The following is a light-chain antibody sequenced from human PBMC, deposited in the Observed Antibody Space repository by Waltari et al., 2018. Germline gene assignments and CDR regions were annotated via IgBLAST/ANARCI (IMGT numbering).Light chain of an antibody. J-gene: IGLJ2*01. V-gene: IGLV2-23*02. CDR2: EVS. CDR3: CSYAGSSTLDVV. CDR1: SSDIGRHNI. Sequence: QSALTQPASVSGSPGQSTTISCPGTSSDIGRHNIVSWYQQHPGKAPKRMIHEVSKRPSGVSNRFSGSKSGNRASLTISGLQAEDEADYYCCSYAGSSTLDVVFGGGTKLTVL.